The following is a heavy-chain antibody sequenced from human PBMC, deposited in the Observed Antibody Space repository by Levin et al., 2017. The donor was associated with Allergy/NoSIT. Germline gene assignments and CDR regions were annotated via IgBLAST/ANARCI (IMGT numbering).Heavy chain of an antibody. Sequence: GGSLRLSCAASGFTFSSYAMHWVRQAPGKGLEWVAVISYDGSNKYYADSVKGRFTISRDNSKNTLYLQMNSLRAEDTAVYYCARDLYYYGSGSYFGYYDYGMDVWGQGTTVTVSS. CDR3: ARDLYYYGSGSYFGYYDYGMDV. CDR1: GFTFSSYA. CDR2: ISYDGSNK. V-gene: IGHV3-30-3*01. D-gene: IGHD3-10*01. J-gene: IGHJ6*02.